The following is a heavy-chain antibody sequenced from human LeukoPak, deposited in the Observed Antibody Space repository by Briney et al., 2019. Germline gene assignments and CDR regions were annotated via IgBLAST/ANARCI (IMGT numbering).Heavy chain of an antibody. D-gene: IGHD1-26*01. CDR1: GFTFSDYY. V-gene: IGHV3-11*01. CDR3: ASSYSGSYFDY. CDR2: ISSSGSTI. J-gene: IGHJ4*03. Sequence: GGSLRLSCAASGFTFSDYYMSWIRQAPGKGPEWVSYISSSGSTIYYADSVKGRFTISRDNAKNSLYLQMNSLRAEDTAVYYCASSYSGSYFDYWGQGTLVTVSS.